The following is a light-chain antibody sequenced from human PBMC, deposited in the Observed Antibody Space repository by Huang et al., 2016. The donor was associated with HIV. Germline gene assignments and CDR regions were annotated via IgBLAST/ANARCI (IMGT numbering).Light chain of an antibody. CDR2: SVS. Sequence: EIVMAQSPAILSVSPGERATLACRASQSVNGNLAWDQHKPGQAPRLLMYSVSTRATGVPARFSGSGSGTDFTLTISCLQSEDLGIYFCQQYDDWPLTFGGGTQVEIK. V-gene: IGKV3-15*01. J-gene: IGKJ4*01. CDR3: QQYDDWPLT. CDR1: QSVNGN.